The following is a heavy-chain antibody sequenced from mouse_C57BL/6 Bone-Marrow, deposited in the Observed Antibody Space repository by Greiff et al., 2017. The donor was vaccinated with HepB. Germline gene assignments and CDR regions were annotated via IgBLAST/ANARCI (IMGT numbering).Heavy chain of an antibody. J-gene: IGHJ3*01. V-gene: IGHV5-9*01. Sequence: EVKLQESGGGLVKPGGSLKLSCAASGFTFSSYTMSWVRQTPEKRLEWVATISGGGGNTYYPDSVKGRFTISRDNAKNTLYLQMSSLRSEDTALYYCARPLDSSGYVGFAYWGQGTLVTVSA. CDR1: GFTFSSYT. CDR2: ISGGGGNT. CDR3: ARPLDSSGYVGFAY. D-gene: IGHD3-2*02.